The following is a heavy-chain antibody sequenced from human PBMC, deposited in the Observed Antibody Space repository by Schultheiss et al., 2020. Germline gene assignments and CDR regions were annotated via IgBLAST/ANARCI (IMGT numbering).Heavy chain of an antibody. V-gene: IGHV3-21*01. CDR3: AGSSFLDV. CDR2: ISSSSSYI. CDR1: GFTFSSYS. Sequence: GESLKISCAASGFTFSSYSINWVRQAPGKGLEWVSSISSSSSYIYYADSVKGRFTISRDNAKNSLYLQMNSLRAEDTAVYYCAGSSFLDVWGKGTTVTVSS. J-gene: IGHJ6*04.